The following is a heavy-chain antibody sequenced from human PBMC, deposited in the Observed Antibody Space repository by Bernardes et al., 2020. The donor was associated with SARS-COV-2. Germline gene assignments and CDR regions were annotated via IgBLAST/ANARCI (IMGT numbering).Heavy chain of an antibody. J-gene: IGHJ4*02. CDR2: MNPNSGNT. D-gene: IGHD3-10*01. V-gene: IGHV1-8*01. CDR3: AKVDPGGHGVDY. CDR1: GYTFTSYH. Sequence: ASVKVSCKASGYTFTSYHINWVRQATGQGLEWVGWMNPNSGNTGYAQKFQGRVSMTRNTSISTAYMELSSLRSEDTAVYYCAKVDPGGHGVDYWGQGTLVTVSS.